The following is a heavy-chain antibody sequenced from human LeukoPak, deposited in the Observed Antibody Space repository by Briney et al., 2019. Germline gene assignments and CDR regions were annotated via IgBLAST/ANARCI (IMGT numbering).Heavy chain of an antibody. D-gene: IGHD3-10*01. J-gene: IGHJ6*03. Sequence: PSETLSLTCTVSGGSISSSSYYWGWIRQPPGKGLEWIGSIYYSGSTYYNPSLKSRVTISVDTSKNQFSLNLSSVTAADTAVYYCARGVREKNRGFLLYYYYYYMDVWGKGTTVAISS. CDR2: IYYSGST. CDR1: GGSISSSSYY. V-gene: IGHV4-39*07. CDR3: ARGVREKNRGFLLYYYYYYMDV.